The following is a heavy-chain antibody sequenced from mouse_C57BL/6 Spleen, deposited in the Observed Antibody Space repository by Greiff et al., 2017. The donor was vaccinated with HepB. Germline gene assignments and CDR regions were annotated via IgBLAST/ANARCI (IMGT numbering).Heavy chain of an antibody. CDR1: GFTFNTYA. Sequence: EVQRVESGGGLVQPKGSLKLSCAASGFTFNTYAMHWVRQAPGKGVEWVARIRSKSSHYATYYADSVKDRFTISRDESQSMLYLQMNNLKTEDTAMYYCVRAREDSFDYWGQGTTLTVSS. CDR3: VRAREDSFDY. V-gene: IGHV10-3*01. CDR2: IRSKSSHYAT. J-gene: IGHJ2*01.